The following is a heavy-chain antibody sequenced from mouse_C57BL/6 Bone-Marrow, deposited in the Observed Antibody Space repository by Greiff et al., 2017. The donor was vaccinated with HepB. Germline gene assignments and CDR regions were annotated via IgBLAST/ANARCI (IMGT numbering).Heavy chain of an antibody. J-gene: IGHJ2*01. Sequence: QVQLQQSGAELVMPGASVKLSCKASGYTFTSYWMHWVKQRPGQGLEWIGEIDPSDSYTNYNQKFKGKSTLTVDKSSSTAYMQLSSLTSEDSAVYYCARDSIYYYGSSPYFDYWGQGTTLTVSS. D-gene: IGHD1-1*01. V-gene: IGHV1-69*01. CDR1: GYTFTSYW. CDR2: IDPSDSYT. CDR3: ARDSIYYYGSSPYFDY.